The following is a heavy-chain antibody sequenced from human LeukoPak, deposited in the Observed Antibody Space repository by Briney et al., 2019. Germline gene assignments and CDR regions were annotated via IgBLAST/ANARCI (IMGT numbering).Heavy chain of an antibody. CDR1: GGSISSSSFY. Sequence: SETLSLTCTVSGGSISSSSFYWGWIRQPPGKGLEWIGSIYHGGSTYYNPSLKSRVTISVDTSKNQFSLKLSSVTAADTAVYYCSRSPGYSSGWKELDYFDYWGQGTLVTVSS. CDR2: IYHGGST. CDR3: SRSPGYSSGWKELDYFDY. D-gene: IGHD6-19*01. J-gene: IGHJ4*02. V-gene: IGHV4-39*01.